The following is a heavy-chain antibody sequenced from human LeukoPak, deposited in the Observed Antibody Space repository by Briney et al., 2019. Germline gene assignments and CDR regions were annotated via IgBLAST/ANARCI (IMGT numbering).Heavy chain of an antibody. Sequence: SETLSLTCTVSGGSISTYYWSWIRQPAGKGLEWIGRIYSTGSTNYNPSLKSRVTMSVDMSRNQFSLKVSSVTAADTAVYYCARVGYGDYYFDYWGQGALVTVSS. V-gene: IGHV4-4*07. CDR1: GGSISTYY. CDR2: IYSTGST. J-gene: IGHJ4*02. D-gene: IGHD4-17*01. CDR3: ARVGYGDYYFDY.